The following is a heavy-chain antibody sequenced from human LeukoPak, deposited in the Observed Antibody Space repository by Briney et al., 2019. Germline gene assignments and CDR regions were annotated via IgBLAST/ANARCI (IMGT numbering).Heavy chain of an antibody. V-gene: IGHV3-7*01. CDR2: IKQNGSEE. CDR1: GFTFSSYS. Sequence: GGSLRLSCTASGFTFSSYSLNWVRQAPGKGLEWVANIKQNGSEETYVDSVKGRFIISRDNTKSSLYLQMNSLRVEDTAVYYCVDPGVGHWGQGTLVTVSS. CDR3: VDPGVGH. J-gene: IGHJ1*01. D-gene: IGHD2-8*01.